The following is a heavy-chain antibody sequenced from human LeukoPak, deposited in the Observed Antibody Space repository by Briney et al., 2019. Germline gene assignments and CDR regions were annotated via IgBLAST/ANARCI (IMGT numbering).Heavy chain of an antibody. CDR2: INHSGST. Sequence: SETLSLTCAVYGGSFSGYYWSWIRQPPGKGLEWIGEINHSGSTNYNPSLKSRVTISVDTSKNQFSLKLSSVTAADTAVYYCARGLGGSGSYYNDGYYYYGMDAWGKGTTVTVSS. D-gene: IGHD3-10*01. V-gene: IGHV4-34*01. J-gene: IGHJ6*04. CDR1: GGSFSGYY. CDR3: ARGLGGSGSYYNDGYYYYGMDA.